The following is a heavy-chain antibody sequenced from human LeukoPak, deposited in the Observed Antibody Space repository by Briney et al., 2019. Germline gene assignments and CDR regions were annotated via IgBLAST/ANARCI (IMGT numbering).Heavy chain of an antibody. CDR3: ARDRDGMIVVVNFDY. V-gene: IGHV3-30*04. J-gene: IGHJ4*02. CDR2: ISYDGSNK. Sequence: GGSLRLSCAASGFTFSSYAMHWVRQAPGKGLEWAAVISYDGSNKYYADSVKGRFTISRDNSKNTLYLQMNSLRAEDTAVYYCARDRDGMIVVVNFDYWGQGTLVTVSS. D-gene: IGHD3-22*01. CDR1: GFTFSSYA.